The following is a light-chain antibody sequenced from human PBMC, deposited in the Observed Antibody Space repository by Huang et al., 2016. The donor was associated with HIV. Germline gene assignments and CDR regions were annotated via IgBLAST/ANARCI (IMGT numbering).Light chain of an antibody. CDR1: QSVSSN. J-gene: IGKJ3*01. CDR3: HQFSNWPPV. CDR2: DTS. Sequence: EIVMTQSPATLSVSPGERATLSCRASQSVSSNLAWYQHKPGQAPRLLIYDTSTRATGIPARFRGSGAGTEFTLTISSLQSEDFAIYYCHQFSNWPPVFGPGTKVDIK. V-gene: IGKV3-15*01.